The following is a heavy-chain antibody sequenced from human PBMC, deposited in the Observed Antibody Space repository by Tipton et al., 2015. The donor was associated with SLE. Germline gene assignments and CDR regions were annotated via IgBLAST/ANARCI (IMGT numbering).Heavy chain of an antibody. J-gene: IGHJ3*02. D-gene: IGHD3-10*01. CDR3: ARWYYGSGSYAFDI. V-gene: IGHV4-39*07. Sequence: LRLSCTVSGDSMSSSNYYWGWIRRPPGKGLEWIGIIYYSGSTYYNPSLKSRVTTSVDTSKNQFSLKLSSVTAADTAVYYCARWYYGSGSYAFDIWGQGTMVTVSS. CDR2: IYYSGST. CDR1: GDSMSSSNYY.